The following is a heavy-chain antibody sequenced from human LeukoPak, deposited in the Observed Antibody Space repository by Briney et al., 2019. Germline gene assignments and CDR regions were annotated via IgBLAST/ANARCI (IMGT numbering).Heavy chain of an antibody. V-gene: IGHV4-34*01. CDR1: GGSFSDYY. J-gene: IGHJ4*02. Sequence: SETLSLTCAVYGGSFSDYYWTWIRQPPGKGLEWIGEINHSGSTNYNPSLKSRVTISVDTSKNQFSLKLSSVTAADTAVYYCARRGSSALRYWGQGTLVTVSS. CDR3: ARRGSSALRY. CDR2: INHSGST. D-gene: IGHD6-25*01.